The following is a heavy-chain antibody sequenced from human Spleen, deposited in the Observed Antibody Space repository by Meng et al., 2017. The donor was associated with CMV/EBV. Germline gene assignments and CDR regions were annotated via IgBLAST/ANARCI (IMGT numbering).Heavy chain of an antibody. D-gene: IGHD2-2*01. CDR1: FSGYG. Sequence: FSGYGMHWVRQAPGKGLQWVAFLRYDGSSKYYADSVKGRFTISRDNSKNTLFLQLRNLTPEDTAVYFCAKLLKPGAAVLPTATALDYWGQGTLVTVSS. J-gene: IGHJ4*02. CDR3: AKLLKPGAAVLPTATALDY. CDR2: LRYDGSSK. V-gene: IGHV3-30*02.